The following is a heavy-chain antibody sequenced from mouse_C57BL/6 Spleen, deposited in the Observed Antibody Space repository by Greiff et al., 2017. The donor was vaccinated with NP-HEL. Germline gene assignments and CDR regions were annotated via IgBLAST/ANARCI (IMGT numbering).Heavy chain of an antibody. J-gene: IGHJ3*01. CDR2: ISYDGSN. D-gene: IGHD2-2*01. CDR1: GYSITSGYY. CDR3: ARDLMVTTSWFAY. Sequence: VQLKESGPGLVKPSQSLSLTCSVTGYSITSGYYWNWIRQFPGNKLEWMGYISYDGSNNYNPSLKNRISITRDTSKNQFFLKLNSVTTEDTATYYCARDLMVTTSWFAYWGQGTLVTVSA. V-gene: IGHV3-6*01.